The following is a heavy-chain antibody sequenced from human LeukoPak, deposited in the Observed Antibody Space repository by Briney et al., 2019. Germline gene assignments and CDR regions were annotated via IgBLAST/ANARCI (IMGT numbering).Heavy chain of an antibody. D-gene: IGHD4-17*01. CDR3: AKLSDGDRSFDY. J-gene: IGHJ4*02. Sequence: GESLKIPCKGSGYRFTNFWIGWVRQTPGKGLEWMGIIYPGDSDTRYSPSFEGQVTISADKSITTAYLQWSSLKASDTAMYYCAKLSDGDRSFDYWGQGTLVTVSS. CDR2: IYPGDSDT. V-gene: IGHV5-51*01. CDR1: GYRFTNFW.